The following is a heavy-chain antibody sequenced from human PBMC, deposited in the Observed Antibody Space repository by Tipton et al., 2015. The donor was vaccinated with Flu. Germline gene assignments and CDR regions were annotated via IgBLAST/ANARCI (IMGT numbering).Heavy chain of an antibody. Sequence: CAASGFTFSSYGMHWVRQAPGKGLEWVAVISYDGSNKYYADSVKGRFTISRDNSKNTLYLQMNSLRAEDTAVYYCAKDSVLYSSGWPNELDYWGQGTLVTVSS. CDR1: GFTFSSYG. J-gene: IGHJ4*02. CDR2: ISYDGSNK. CDR3: AKDSVLYSSGWPNELDY. D-gene: IGHD6-19*01. V-gene: IGHV3-30*18.